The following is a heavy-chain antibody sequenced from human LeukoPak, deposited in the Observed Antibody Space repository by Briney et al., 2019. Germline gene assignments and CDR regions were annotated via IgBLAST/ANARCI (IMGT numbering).Heavy chain of an antibody. CDR3: ARTQYYYGSGSPDY. V-gene: IGHV3-48*03. J-gene: IGHJ4*02. CDR1: GFTFSSYE. CDR2: ISSSGSTI. D-gene: IGHD3-10*01. Sequence: SGGSLRLSCAASGFTFSSYEMNWVRQAPGKGLEWVSYISSSGSTIYYADSVKGRFTISRDNAKNSLYLQMNSLRAEDTAVYYCARTQYYYGSGSPDYWGQGTLVTVSS.